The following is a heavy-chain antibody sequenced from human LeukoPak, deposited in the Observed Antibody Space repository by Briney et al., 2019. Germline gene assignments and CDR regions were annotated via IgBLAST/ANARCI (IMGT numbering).Heavy chain of an antibody. CDR2: INAGNGNT. V-gene: IGHV1-3*01. CDR3: ARWWSGYGDSFDY. J-gene: IGHJ4*02. CDR1: GYTFTSYA. D-gene: IGHD6-25*01. Sequence: ASVKVSCKASGYTFTSYAMHWVRQAPGQRLEWMGWINAGNGNTKYSQKFQGRVTITRDTSASTAYMELSSLRSEDTAVYYCARWWSGYGDSFDYWGPGTLVTVSS.